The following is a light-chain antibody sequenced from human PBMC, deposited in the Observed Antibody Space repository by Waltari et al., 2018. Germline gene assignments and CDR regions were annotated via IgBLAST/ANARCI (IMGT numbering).Light chain of an antibody. Sequence: DIQMTQSPSTLSAAVGDRVTITCRANQNIGNWLAWFQQEPGKAPKFLIYKASSLQSGVPSRFSGSGSGTEFTLTISSLQPDDFATYYCQHYYRYPWTFGQGTKVEIK. CDR1: QNIGNW. V-gene: IGKV1-5*03. CDR3: QHYYRYPWT. J-gene: IGKJ1*01. CDR2: KAS.